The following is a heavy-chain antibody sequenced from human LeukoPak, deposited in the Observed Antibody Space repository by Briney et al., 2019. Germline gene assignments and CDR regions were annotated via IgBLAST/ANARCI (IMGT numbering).Heavy chain of an antibody. CDR2: IWYDGSNK. CDR3: AKVGSAMVYYYYYYGMDV. Sequence: GGSLRLSCAASGFTFSSYGMHWVRQAPGKGLEWVAVIWYDGSNKYYADSVKGRFTISRDNSKNTLYLQMNSLRAEDTAVYYCAKVGSAMVYYYYYYGMDVWGQGTTVTVSS. CDR1: GFTFSSYG. J-gene: IGHJ6*02. D-gene: IGHD5-18*01. V-gene: IGHV3-30*02.